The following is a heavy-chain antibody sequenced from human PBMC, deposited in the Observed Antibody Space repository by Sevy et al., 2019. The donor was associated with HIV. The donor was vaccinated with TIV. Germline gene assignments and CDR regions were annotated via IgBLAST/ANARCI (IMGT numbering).Heavy chain of an antibody. V-gene: IGHV4-30-4*01. Sequence: SETLSLTCTVSGGSISSGDYYWSWIRQPPGKGLEWIGYIYYSGSTYYNPSLKSRVTISVDTSKNQFSLKLSSVTAADTAVYYCARVKTARYSSTDTLRYRDAFDIWGQGTMVTVSS. CDR2: IYYSGST. D-gene: IGHD2-2*01. CDR1: GGSISSGDYY. J-gene: IGHJ3*02. CDR3: ARVKTARYSSTDTLRYRDAFDI.